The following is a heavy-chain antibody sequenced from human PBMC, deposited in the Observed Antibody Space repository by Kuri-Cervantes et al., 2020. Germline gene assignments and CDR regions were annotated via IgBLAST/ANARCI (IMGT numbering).Heavy chain of an antibody. Sequence: GESLKISCAASGFTFSSYSMNWVRQAPGKGLEWVSYISSSSSTIYYAGSVKGRFTISRDNAKNSLYLQMNSLRAEDTAVYYCAKDFIGLDISGYHSWGQGTLVTVSS. CDR1: GFTFSSYS. CDR2: ISSSSSTI. CDR3: AKDFIGLDISGYHS. J-gene: IGHJ4*02. V-gene: IGHV3-48*01. D-gene: IGHD3-22*01.